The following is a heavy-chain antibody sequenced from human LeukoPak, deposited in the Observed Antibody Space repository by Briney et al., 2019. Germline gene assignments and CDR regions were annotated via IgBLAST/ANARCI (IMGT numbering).Heavy chain of an antibody. V-gene: IGHV4-30-4*01. CDR2: IYYSGST. CDR1: GGSISSGDYY. J-gene: IGHJ4*02. Sequence: SETLSLTCTVSGGSISSGDYYWSWIRQPPGKGLEWIGYIYYSGSTYYNPSLKSRVAISVDTSKNQFSLKLSSVTAADTAVYYCARDHYYGSGSYQDYWGQGTLVTVSS. CDR3: ARDHYYGSGSYQDY. D-gene: IGHD3-10*01.